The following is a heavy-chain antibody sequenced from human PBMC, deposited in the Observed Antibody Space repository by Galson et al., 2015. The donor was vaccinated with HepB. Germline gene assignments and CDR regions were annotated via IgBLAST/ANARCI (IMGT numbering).Heavy chain of an antibody. D-gene: IGHD4-17*01. CDR3: ARGGWDLTTVITGFDQ. J-gene: IGHJ4*02. CDR1: GYPFSTYA. Sequence: SVKVSCKASGYPFSTYAIHWVRQAPGQSLEWMGWVNGGNGIIRYSHKFQDRVTMTRDTSAAYMELSSLTSADTAVYYCARGGWDLTTVITGFDQWGQGTLVTVSA. V-gene: IGHV1-3*01. CDR2: VNGGNGII.